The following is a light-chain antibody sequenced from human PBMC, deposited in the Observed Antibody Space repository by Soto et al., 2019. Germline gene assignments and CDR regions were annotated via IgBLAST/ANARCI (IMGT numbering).Light chain of an antibody. J-gene: IGKJ1*01. Sequence: GDRVAITCRASQSVSMWLAWYQQKAGKAPRLLIYDASNLESGVPSRFSGSGSGTEFTLTLSNLQPEDSAIYYCHQYNTFLTWTFGQ. CDR3: HQYNTFLTWT. V-gene: IGKV1-5*01. CDR2: DAS. CDR1: QSVSMW.